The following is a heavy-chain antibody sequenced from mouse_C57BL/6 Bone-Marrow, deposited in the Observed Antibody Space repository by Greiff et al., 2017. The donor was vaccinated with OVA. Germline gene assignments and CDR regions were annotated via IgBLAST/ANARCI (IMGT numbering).Heavy chain of an antibody. CDR1: GYTFTNYW. CDR3: ARGDDYGAWFAY. D-gene: IGHD2-4*01. Sequence: QVRLQQSGAELVRPGTSVKMSCKASGYTFTNYWIGWAKQRPGHGLEWIGDIYPGGGYTNYNEKFKGKATLTADKSSSTAYMQFSSLTSEDSAIYYCARGDDYGAWFAYWGQGTLVTVSA. V-gene: IGHV1-63*01. J-gene: IGHJ3*01. CDR2: IYPGGGYT.